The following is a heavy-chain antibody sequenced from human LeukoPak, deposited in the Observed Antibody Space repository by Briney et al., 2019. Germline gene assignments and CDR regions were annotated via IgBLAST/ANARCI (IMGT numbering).Heavy chain of an antibody. Sequence: PGGSLRLSCATSGFTFSDYYMNWIRQAPGKGLEWISYISSTSNTIHYAGSVRGRFTVSRDNTKNSLYLQMNSLRADDTAVYYCAREGPSEYGSRVAARNDYWGQGTLVTVSS. CDR2: ISSTSNTI. V-gene: IGHV3-11*01. J-gene: IGHJ4*02. CDR3: AREGPSEYGSRVAARNDY. D-gene: IGHD6-6*01. CDR1: GFTFSDYY.